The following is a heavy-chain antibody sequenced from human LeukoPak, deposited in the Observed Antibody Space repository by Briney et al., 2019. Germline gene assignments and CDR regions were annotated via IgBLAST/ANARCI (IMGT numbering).Heavy chain of an antibody. D-gene: IGHD3-10*02. V-gene: IGHV1-2*02. CDR1: GYTFTGYY. J-gene: IGHJ5*02. CDR3: ARDQGTMSPRNNMFDP. Sequence: ASVKVSCKASGYTFTGYYMHWVRQAPGQGLEWMGWINPNSGGTNYAQKFQGRVTMTRDTSISTAYMELSRLRSDDTAVYYCARDQGTMSPRNNMFDPWGQGTLVTVSS. CDR2: INPNSGGT.